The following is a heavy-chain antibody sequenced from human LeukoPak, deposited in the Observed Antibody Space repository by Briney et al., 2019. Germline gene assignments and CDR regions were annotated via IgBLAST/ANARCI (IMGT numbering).Heavy chain of an antibody. Sequence: GGSLRLSCAASGFTVSSSYMSWVRQAPGKGLEWVSVIYSGGSTNYADSVKGRFTLSRDNSKNTVYLQMNSLRAEDTAVYYCASPAVWGELSLRYWGQGTLVTVSS. CDR2: IYSGGST. V-gene: IGHV3-66*01. D-gene: IGHD3-16*02. CDR3: ASPAVWGELSLRY. CDR1: GFTVSSSY. J-gene: IGHJ4*02.